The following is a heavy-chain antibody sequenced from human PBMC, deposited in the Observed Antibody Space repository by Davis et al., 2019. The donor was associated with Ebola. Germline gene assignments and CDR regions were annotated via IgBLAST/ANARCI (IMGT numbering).Heavy chain of an antibody. Sequence: GESLKISCATSGFTFSMNWVRQAPGKGLEWVSRISGSGGDPHYADSVKGRFTISRDNSKATLDLQMNSLRAEDTAVYYCAKGDNSGWYGFDYWGQGTLVTVS. CDR2: ISGSGGDP. D-gene: IGHD6-19*01. CDR1: GFTFS. V-gene: IGHV3-23*01. CDR3: AKGDNSGWYGFDY. J-gene: IGHJ4*02.